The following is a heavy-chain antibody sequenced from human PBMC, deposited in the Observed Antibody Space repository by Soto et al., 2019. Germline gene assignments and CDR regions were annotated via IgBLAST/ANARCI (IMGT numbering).Heavy chain of an antibody. J-gene: IGHJ3*01. CDR3: ARAKIASAL. Sequence: EVQLVESGGGLVQPGGSLRLSCAVSGFTFSAFWMRWVRQAPGKGLEWVANIKQDGSEKYYVASVKGRFTISRDNAKNTLYLQMVSLRAEDTAMYYCARAKIASALWGQGTMVTVSS. CDR1: GFTFSAFW. CDR2: IKQDGSEK. V-gene: IGHV3-7*01.